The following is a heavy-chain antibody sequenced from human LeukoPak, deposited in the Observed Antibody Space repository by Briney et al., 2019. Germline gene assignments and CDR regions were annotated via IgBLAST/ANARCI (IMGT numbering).Heavy chain of an antibody. D-gene: IGHD4-17*01. CDR1: GGSLSSGGYS. CDR3: ARVRGDYVDY. V-gene: IGHV4-30-2*01. CDR2: IYHSGST. J-gene: IGHJ4*02. Sequence: PSQTLSLTCAVSGGSLSSGGYSWSWIRQPPGTGLEWIGYIYHSGSTYYNPSLKSRVTISVDRSKNQFSLKLSSVTAADTAVYYCARVRGDYVDYWGQGTLVTVSS.